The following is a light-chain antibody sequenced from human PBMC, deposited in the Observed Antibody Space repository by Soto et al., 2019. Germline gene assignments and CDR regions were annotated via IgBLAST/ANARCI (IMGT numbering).Light chain of an antibody. CDR2: DVS. V-gene: IGLV2-14*03. CDR1: SSDVGGYNY. Sequence: QSALTQPASVSGSPGQSITLSCTGTSSDVGGYNYVSWYQQHPGKAPKFMIYDVSSRPSGVSNRFSGSKSGNTASLTISGLQAEDEADYYCCSYTTSNTRQIVFGTGTKLTVL. CDR3: CSYTTSNTRQIV. J-gene: IGLJ1*01.